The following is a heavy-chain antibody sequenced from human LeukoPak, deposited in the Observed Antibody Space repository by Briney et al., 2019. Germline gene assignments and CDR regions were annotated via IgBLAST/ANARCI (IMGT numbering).Heavy chain of an antibody. CDR3: ARVDRYHFYLDV. CDR1: GGTFRTYS. V-gene: IGHV1-69*13. Sequence: SVKVSCKASGGTFRTYSVTWVRQAPGQGLEWMGGIIPIFGTPNYAQKFQGRVKVTADDATGTAYMELSSLMSEDTAIYYCARVDRYHFYLDVWGKGTPVTVSS. CDR2: IIPIFGTP. J-gene: IGHJ6*03.